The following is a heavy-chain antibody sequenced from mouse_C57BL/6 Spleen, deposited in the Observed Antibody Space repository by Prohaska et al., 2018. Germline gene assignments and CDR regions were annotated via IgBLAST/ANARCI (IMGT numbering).Heavy chain of an antibody. Sequence: RIDPNSGGTKYNEKFKSKATLTVDKPSSTAYMQLSSLTSEDSAVYYCARRTAQAKNYAMDYWGQGTSVTVPS. CDR3: ARRTAQAKNYAMDY. J-gene: IGHJ4*01. CDR2: IDPNSGGT. V-gene: IGHV1-72*01. D-gene: IGHD3-2*02.